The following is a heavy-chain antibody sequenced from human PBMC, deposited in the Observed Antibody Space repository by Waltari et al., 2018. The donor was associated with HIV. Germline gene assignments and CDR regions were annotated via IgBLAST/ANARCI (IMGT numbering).Heavy chain of an antibody. V-gene: IGHV3-15*01. J-gene: IGHJ4*02. CDR1: GFTFSNAW. CDR2: IKSKTDGGKT. D-gene: IGHD3-22*01. CDR3: TTAYYYDSSGYYSVFDY. Sequence: EVQLVESGGGLVKPGGSLRLSCAASGFTFSNAWMSWVRQAPGKGLEWVGRIKSKTDGGKTDYAAPVKGRFTISRDDSKNTLYLQMNSLKTEDTAVYYCTTAYYYDSSGYYSVFDYWGQGTLVTVSS.